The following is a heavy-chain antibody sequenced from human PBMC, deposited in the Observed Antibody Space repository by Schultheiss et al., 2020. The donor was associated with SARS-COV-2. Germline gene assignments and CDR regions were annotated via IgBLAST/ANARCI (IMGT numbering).Heavy chain of an antibody. V-gene: IGHV4-61*01. D-gene: IGHD4-17*01. Sequence: SETLSLTCTVSGGSVSSGSYYWSWIRQPPGKGLEWIGYIYYSGSTTYNPSLKSLVTISVDTSKNQFSLKLNSVTAADTAVYYCARSPTVTRFYYMDVWGKGTTVTVSS. J-gene: IGHJ6*03. CDR3: ARSPTVTRFYYMDV. CDR2: IYYSGST. CDR1: GGSVSSGSYY.